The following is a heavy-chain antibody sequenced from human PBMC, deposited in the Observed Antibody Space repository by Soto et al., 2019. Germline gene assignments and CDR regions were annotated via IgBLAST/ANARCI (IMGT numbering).Heavy chain of an antibody. Sequence: GASVKVSCKASGFTFTSSAVHWVRQARGQRLEWIGWIVVGSGNTNYAQKFQERVTITRDMSTSTAYMELSSLRPEDTAVYYCAAGTYGDDHHAFDIWGQGTMVTV. CDR1: GFTFTSSA. CDR3: AAGTYGDDHHAFDI. D-gene: IGHD4-17*01. CDR2: IVVGSGNT. V-gene: IGHV1-58*01. J-gene: IGHJ3*02.